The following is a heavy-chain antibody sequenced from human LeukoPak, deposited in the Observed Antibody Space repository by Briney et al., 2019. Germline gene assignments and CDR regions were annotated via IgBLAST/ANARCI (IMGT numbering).Heavy chain of an antibody. CDR1: GYTFTSHG. CDR2: ISPYSGDT. Sequence: GASVKVSCRASGYTFTSHGINWVRQAPGQGLEWMGWISPYSGDTNYAQIFQGRVTLTTDTSTTTAFMDLRSLRPDDTAVYYCARGSPDPLDPWGQGTLVTVSS. V-gene: IGHV1-18*01. J-gene: IGHJ5*02. CDR3: ARGSPDPLDP.